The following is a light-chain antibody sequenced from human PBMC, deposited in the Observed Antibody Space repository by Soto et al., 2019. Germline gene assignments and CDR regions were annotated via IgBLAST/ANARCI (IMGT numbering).Light chain of an antibody. CDR2: EVS. CDR3: SSYAGSNNFGV. CDR1: SSDVGGYNY. Sequence: QSALTQPPSASGSPGQSVTISCTGPSSDVGGYNYVSWYQQHPGKAPKLMIYEVSKRPSGVPDRFSGSKSGNTASLTVSGLQPEDEADYYCSSYAGSNNFGVFGGGTKLTVL. V-gene: IGLV2-8*01. J-gene: IGLJ2*01.